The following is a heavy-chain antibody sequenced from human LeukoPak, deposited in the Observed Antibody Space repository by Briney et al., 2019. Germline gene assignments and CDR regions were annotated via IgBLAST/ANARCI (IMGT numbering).Heavy chain of an antibody. Sequence: PGRSLRLSCAASGFTFSDYAMHWVRQAPGKGLEWLTVIFYDGSIQYYADSVKGRFTIARDNAKKSLYLQMNSLRAEDTAVYYCASPYNSRWYELCYWGQGTLVTVSS. CDR3: ASPYNSRWYELCY. CDR2: IFYDGSIQ. CDR1: GFTFSDYA. J-gene: IGHJ4*02. V-gene: IGHV3-30*04. D-gene: IGHD6-13*01.